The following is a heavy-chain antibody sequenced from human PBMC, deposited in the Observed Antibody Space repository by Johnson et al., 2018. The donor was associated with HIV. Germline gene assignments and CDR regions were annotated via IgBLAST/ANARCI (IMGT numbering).Heavy chain of an antibody. Sequence: QEQLVESGGGVVQPGRSLRLSCAASGFTFSSYAMHWVRQAPGKGLEWVAVISYDGNNKYYADSVTGRFTISSDNSRNKLYLRMNSLRGEDTAVYYCARLSGQQLVPRGGLFDIWGQGTMVTVSS. D-gene: IGHD6-13*01. CDR1: GFTFSSYA. V-gene: IGHV3-30*04. J-gene: IGHJ3*02. CDR2: ISYDGNNK. CDR3: ARLSGQQLVPRGGLFDI.